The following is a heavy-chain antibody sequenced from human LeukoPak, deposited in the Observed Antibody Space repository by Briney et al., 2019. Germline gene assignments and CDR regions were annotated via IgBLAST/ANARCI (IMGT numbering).Heavy chain of an antibody. V-gene: IGHV3-9*03. D-gene: IGHD1-26*01. CDR3: AKGIMPWVGATAFDI. CDR1: GFTFDDYA. J-gene: IGHJ3*02. Sequence: GGSLRLSCAASGFTFDDYAMHWVRQAPGKGLEWVSGISWNSGSIGYADSVKGRFTISRDNAKNSLYLQMSSLRAEDMALYYCAKGIMPWVGATAFDIWGQGTMVTVSS. CDR2: ISWNSGSI.